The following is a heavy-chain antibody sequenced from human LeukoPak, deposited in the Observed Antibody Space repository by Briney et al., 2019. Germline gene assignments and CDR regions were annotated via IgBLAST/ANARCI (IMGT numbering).Heavy chain of an antibody. V-gene: IGHV4-39*07. Sequence: SETLSLTCTVPGGSISSSSYYWGWLRQPPGKGLEWIGSIYYSGSTYYNPSLKTRVTISVDTSKNQFSLKLRSVTAADTAVYYCATRGNYGAFDIWGQGTMVTVSS. CDR1: GGSISSSSYY. CDR3: ATRGNYGAFDI. J-gene: IGHJ3*02. D-gene: IGHD3-10*01. CDR2: IYYSGST.